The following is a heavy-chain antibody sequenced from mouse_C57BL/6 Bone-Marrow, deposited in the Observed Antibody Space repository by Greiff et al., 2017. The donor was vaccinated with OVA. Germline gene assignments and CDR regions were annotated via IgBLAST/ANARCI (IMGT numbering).Heavy chain of an antibody. CDR3: AREGIYDGYYRYFDV. CDR2: IYPGDGDT. Sequence: QVQLQQSGPELVKPGASVTISCKASGYAFSSSWMNWVKQRPGKGLEWIGRIYPGDGDTNYNGKFKGKATLTADKSSSTAYMQLSSLTSEDSAVYFCAREGIYDGYYRYFDVWGTGTTVTVSS. CDR1: GYAFSSSW. J-gene: IGHJ1*03. V-gene: IGHV1-82*01. D-gene: IGHD2-3*01.